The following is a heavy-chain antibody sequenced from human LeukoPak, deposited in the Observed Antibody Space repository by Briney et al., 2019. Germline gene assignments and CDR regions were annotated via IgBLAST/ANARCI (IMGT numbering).Heavy chain of an antibody. CDR1: GGSISSSSYY. V-gene: IGHV4-39*07. CDR3: ARVRLALARYSSGWYDY. CDR2: IYYSGST. Sequence: SPSETLSLTCTVSGGSISSSSYYWGWIRQPPGKGLEWIGSIYYSGSTYYNPSLKSRVTISVDTSKNQFSLKLSSVTAADTAVYYCARVRLALARYSSGWYDYWGQGTLVTVSS. D-gene: IGHD6-19*01. J-gene: IGHJ4*02.